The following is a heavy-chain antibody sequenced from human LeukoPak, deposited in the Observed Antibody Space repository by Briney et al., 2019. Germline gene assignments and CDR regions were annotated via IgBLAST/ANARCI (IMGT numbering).Heavy chain of an antibody. CDR2: IYYSGST. CDR3: AKWELLRLFDY. Sequence: SSETLSLTCAVYGGSFSGYYWSWIRQPPGRGLEWIGNIYYSGSTYYNPSLKGRVTISVDTSENQFSLKLSSVTAADTAVYYCAKWELLRLFDYWGQGTLVTVSS. CDR1: GGSFSGYY. J-gene: IGHJ4*02. V-gene: IGHV4-34*01. D-gene: IGHD1-26*01.